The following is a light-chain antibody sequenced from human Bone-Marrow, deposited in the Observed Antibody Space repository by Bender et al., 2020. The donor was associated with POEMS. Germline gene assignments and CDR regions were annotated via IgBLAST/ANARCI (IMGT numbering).Light chain of an antibody. Sequence: ELTQPPSVSVSPGQTASITCSGGSSNNGAHAVNWYQHLPGTAPKLLIYSSHRRPSEVPDRFSGSRSGTSASLAISGLQSEDEADYYCAVWDDSLNGWVFGGGTKLTVL. CDR3: AVWDDSLNGWV. V-gene: IGLV1-44*01. J-gene: IGLJ3*02. CDR2: SSH. CDR1: SSNNGAHA.